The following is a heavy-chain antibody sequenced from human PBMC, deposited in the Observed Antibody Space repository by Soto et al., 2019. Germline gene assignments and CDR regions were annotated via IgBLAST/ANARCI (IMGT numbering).Heavy chain of an antibody. J-gene: IGHJ5*02. CDR1: GYSFSSYW. Sequence: EYLKISFEGCGYSFSSYWSSWVRQMPGKGLELMGRIDPSDSYNNYSPSFQGHVTISADKSISTAYLQGSSLKAADTAMYYCARRATIFGVDWFDPWGQGTLVTGSS. V-gene: IGHV5-10-1*01. CDR3: ARRATIFGVDWFDP. D-gene: IGHD3-3*01. CDR2: IDPSDSYN.